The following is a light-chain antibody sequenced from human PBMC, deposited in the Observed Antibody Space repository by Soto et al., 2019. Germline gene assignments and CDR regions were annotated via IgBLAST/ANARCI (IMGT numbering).Light chain of an antibody. CDR1: QGISSY. CDR3: QQLNTYPQIT. Sequence: EIQMTQSPSSLSASVGDRVTITCRASQGISSYLAWYQQKAGKAPKLLIYTASTLQSGVPSRFSGSGSGTEFTLTISNLQPEDFGTYYCQQLNTYPQITFGQGTRLEVK. J-gene: IGKJ5*01. V-gene: IGKV1-9*01. CDR2: TAS.